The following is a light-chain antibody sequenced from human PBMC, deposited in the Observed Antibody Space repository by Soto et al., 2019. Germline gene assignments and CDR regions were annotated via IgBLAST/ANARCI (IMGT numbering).Light chain of an antibody. V-gene: IGKV1-12*01. CDR1: QDIHTW. J-gene: IGKJ3*01. CDR2: GAS. CDR3: QQANSVPFT. Sequence: DMQMTKSPSSVSASLGDRVTITCRASQDIHTWLAWYQQKPGQAPKLLIYGASHLQSGVPSRFSGSGSGTDFTLTISSLQAEDFATYYCQQANSVPFTFGPGTKVDVK.